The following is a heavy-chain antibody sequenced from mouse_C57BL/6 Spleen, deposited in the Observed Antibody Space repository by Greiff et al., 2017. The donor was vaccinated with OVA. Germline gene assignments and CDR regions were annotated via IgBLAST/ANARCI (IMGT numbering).Heavy chain of an antibody. CDR2: IDPENGDT. Sequence: EVQLQQSGAELVRPGASVKLSCTASGFNIKDDYMHWVKPRPEQGLEWIGWIDPENGDTEYASKFQGKATITADTSSNTAYLQLSSLTSEDTAVYYCTTLRGYYGSTYRYFDVWGTGTTVTVSS. CDR1: GFNIKDDY. D-gene: IGHD1-1*01. J-gene: IGHJ1*03. V-gene: IGHV14-4*01. CDR3: TTLRGYYGSTYRYFDV.